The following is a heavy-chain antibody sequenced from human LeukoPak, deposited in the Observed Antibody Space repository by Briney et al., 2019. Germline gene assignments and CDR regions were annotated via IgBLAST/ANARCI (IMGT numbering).Heavy chain of an antibody. CDR2: IRSKAYGGTT. J-gene: IGHJ6*04. D-gene: IGHD3-10*01. V-gene: IGHV3-49*04. CDR1: GFTFGDYA. Sequence: PGGSLRLSCTASGFTFGDYAMSWVRQAPGKGLEWVGFIRSKAYGGTTEYAASVKGRFTISRDDSKNTLYLQMNSLKTEDTAVYYCTTADAGTARYYGMDVWGKGTTVTVSS. CDR3: TTADAGTARYYGMDV.